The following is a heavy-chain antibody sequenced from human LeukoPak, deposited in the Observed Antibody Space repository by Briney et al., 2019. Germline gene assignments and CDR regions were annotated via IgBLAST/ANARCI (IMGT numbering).Heavy chain of an antibody. CDR2: ISYTGTT. Sequence: PSETLSLTCTVSGGSISRYYWTWIRQPPGKGLEWIGYISYTGTTNYNPSLKTRVIISVDTSKNQFSLKLSSVTAADTAMYYCAREGVVGAPRHDAFDFWGQGTMVTVSS. V-gene: IGHV4-59*01. CDR3: AREGVVGAPRHDAFDF. CDR1: GGSISRYY. D-gene: IGHD1-26*01. J-gene: IGHJ3*01.